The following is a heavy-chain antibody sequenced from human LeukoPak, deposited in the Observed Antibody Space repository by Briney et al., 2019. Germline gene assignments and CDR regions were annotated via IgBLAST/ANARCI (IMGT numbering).Heavy chain of an antibody. J-gene: IGHJ6*02. CDR1: GYTFTSYD. Sequence: ASVKVSCKASGYTFTSYDINWVRQATGQGLEWMGWMNPNSGNTGYAQKFQGRVTMTRNTSISTAYMELSSLRSEDTAVYYCARGYYFWSGYYANPTYYYYYGMDVWGQGTTVTVSS. CDR3: ARGYYFWSGYYANPTYYYYYGMDV. V-gene: IGHV1-8*01. CDR2: MNPNSGNT. D-gene: IGHD3-3*01.